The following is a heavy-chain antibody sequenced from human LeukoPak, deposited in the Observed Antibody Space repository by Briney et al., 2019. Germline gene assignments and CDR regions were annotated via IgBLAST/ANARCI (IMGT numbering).Heavy chain of an antibody. Sequence: SETLSLTCTVSGGSIGSNYWTWIRQPPGKGLEYIGYIYYTGGTNYKPSLKSRVTISVATSKNQFSLKLSSVTAADTAVYFCAKYGISGWVIDYWGQGTLVTVSS. CDR2: IYYTGGT. CDR1: GGSIGSNY. D-gene: IGHD6-19*01. V-gene: IGHV4-59*08. CDR3: AKYGISGWVIDY. J-gene: IGHJ4*02.